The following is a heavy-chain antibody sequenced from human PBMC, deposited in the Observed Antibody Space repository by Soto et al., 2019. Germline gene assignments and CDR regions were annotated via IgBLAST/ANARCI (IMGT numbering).Heavy chain of an antibody. D-gene: IGHD3-3*01. V-gene: IGHV4-31*03. J-gene: IGHJ4*02. CDR1: GGSISSGGYY. Sequence: TLSLTCTVSGGSISSGGYYGSWIRQHPGKGLEWIGYIYYSGSTYYNPSLKSRVTISVDTSKNQFSLKLSSVTAADTAVYYCASLTIFGVVSADYWGQGTLVTVSS. CDR2: IYYSGST. CDR3: ASLTIFGVVSADY.